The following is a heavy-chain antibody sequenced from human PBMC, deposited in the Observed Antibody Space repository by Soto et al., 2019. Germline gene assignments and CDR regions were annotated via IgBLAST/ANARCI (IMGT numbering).Heavy chain of an antibody. D-gene: IGHD1-1*01. V-gene: IGHV3-53*01. Sequence: DVQLVESGGGLIQPGESPRLSCAAFGLTISGKKYVAWFRQAPGKGLEWVSGLYDVDGSFYADSVRGRFTTSSDSSKTTVYLQMNDLRPDDTAVYYCATWHEREHAYDVWGQGTTVTVSS. CDR1: GLTISGKKY. J-gene: IGHJ3*01. CDR3: ATWHEREHAYDV. CDR2: LYDVDGS.